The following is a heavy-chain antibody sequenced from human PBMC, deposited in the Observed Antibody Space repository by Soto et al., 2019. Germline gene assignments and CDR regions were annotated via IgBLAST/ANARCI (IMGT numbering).Heavy chain of an antibody. CDR1: GYTLTELS. V-gene: IGHV1-24*01. J-gene: IGHJ3*02. Sequence: ASVKVSCKVSGYTLTELSMHWVRQAPGKGLEWMGGFDPEDGETIYAQRFQGRVTMTEDTSTDTAYMELSSLRSEDTAVYYCAKTYAYSSGPWGAFDIWGQGTMVTVSS. D-gene: IGHD6-19*01. CDR2: FDPEDGET. CDR3: AKTYAYSSGPWGAFDI.